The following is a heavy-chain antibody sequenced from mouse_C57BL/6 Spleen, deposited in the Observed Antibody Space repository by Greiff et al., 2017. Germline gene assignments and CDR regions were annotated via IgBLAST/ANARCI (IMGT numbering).Heavy chain of an antibody. J-gene: IGHJ4*01. CDR2: IWSDGST. CDR3: ARHKDSNWYYAMDY. V-gene: IGHV2-6-1*01. Sequence: VMLVESGPGLVAPSQSLSITCTVSGFSLTSYGVHWVRQPPGKGLEWLVVIWSDGSTTYNSALKSRLSISKDNSKSQVFLKMNSLQTDDTAMYYCARHKDSNWYYAMDYWGQGTSVTVSS. CDR1: GFSLTSYG. D-gene: IGHD2-5*01.